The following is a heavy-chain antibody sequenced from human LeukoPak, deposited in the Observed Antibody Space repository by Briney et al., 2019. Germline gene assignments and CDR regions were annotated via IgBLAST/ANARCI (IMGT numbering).Heavy chain of an antibody. D-gene: IGHD3-3*01. CDR3: ARDPGGITIFGGGYYYYMDV. V-gene: IGHV4-61*02. CDR2: IYTSGST. J-gene: IGHJ6*03. CDR1: GGSISSGSYY. Sequence: PSETLSLTCTVSGGSISSGSYYWSWIRQPAGKGLEWIGRIYTSGSTNYNPSLKSRVTISVDTSKNQFSLKLSSVTAADTAVYYCARDPGGITIFGGGYYYYMDVWGKGTTVTVSS.